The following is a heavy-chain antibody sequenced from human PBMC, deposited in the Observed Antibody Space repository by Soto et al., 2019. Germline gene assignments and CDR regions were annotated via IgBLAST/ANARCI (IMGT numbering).Heavy chain of an antibody. J-gene: IGHJ6*01. D-gene: IGHD4-17*01. CDR2: ISSSGFTI. V-gene: IGHV3-11*01. CDR1: GFTFGDRY. Sequence: QGQLVESGGDLVRPGGSLRLSCATSGFTFGDRYMSWIRQAPGKGLEWVSYISSSGFTIYYADSVKGRFTMSRDNANDSLYLKMNSLRAEDTTVYYCVRNTKSAAGADYYCLDVWGHGTTVIVSS. CDR3: VRNTKSAAGADYYCLDV.